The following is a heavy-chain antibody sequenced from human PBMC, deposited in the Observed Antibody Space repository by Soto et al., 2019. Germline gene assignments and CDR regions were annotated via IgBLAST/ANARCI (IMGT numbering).Heavy chain of an antibody. CDR1: GYAFTTYG. V-gene: IGHV1-18*01. Sequence: QVHLVQSGAEVKKPGASVKVSCKGSGYAFTTYGITWVRQAPVQGLEWMGWISAHNGNTNYAQKLQGRVTVTRDTSTSTAYMELRSLRSDDTAVYYCGRGRYGDYWGQGALVTVSS. CDR2: ISAHNGNT. CDR3: GRGRYGDY. D-gene: IGHD1-1*01. J-gene: IGHJ4*02.